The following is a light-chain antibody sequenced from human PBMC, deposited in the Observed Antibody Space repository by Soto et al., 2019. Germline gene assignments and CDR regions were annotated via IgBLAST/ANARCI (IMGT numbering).Light chain of an antibody. CDR1: SSDVGDYNY. CDR3: CSYAGSYTEI. Sequence: QSALTQPRSVSGSPGQSVTISCTGTSSDVGDYNYVSWYQQHPGKAPKLMIYDVNKRPSGVPDRFSGSKSGNTASLTISGLQAEDEGDYYCCSYAGSYTEIFGGGTKLTVL. CDR2: DVN. J-gene: IGLJ2*01. V-gene: IGLV2-11*01.